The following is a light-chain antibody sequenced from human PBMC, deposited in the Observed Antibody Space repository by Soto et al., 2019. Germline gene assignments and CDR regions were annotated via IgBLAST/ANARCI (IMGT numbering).Light chain of an antibody. Sequence: DIQMTQPPSSLSASVGDRVTITCRASQSISSYVSWYQHKPGKAPKLLIYAASRLQSGVPSRFSGSRFGTDFTLTISSLQPEDFATYYCQQSYSRVTFGQGTKVDIK. CDR1: QSISSY. V-gene: IGKV1-39*01. CDR3: QQSYSRVT. CDR2: AAS. J-gene: IGKJ1*01.